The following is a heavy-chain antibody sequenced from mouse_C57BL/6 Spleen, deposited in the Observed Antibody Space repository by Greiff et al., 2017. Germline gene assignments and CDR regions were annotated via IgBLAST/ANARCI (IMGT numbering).Heavy chain of an antibody. D-gene: IGHD1-1*01. CDR1: GYTFTSYW. V-gene: IGHV1-61*01. CDR3: ARYGYYGAMDY. J-gene: IGHJ4*01. CDR2: IYPSDSET. Sequence: QVQLQQPGAELVRPGSSVKLSCKASGYTFTSYWMDWVKQRPGQGLEWIGNIYPSDSETHYNQKFKDKATLTVDKSSSTAYMQLSSLTSEDSAVYYCARYGYYGAMDYWGQGTSVTVSS.